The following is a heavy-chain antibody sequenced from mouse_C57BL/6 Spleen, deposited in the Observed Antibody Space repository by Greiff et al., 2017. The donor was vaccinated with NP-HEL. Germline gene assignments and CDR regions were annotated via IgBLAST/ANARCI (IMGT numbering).Heavy chain of an antibody. J-gene: IGHJ4*01. CDR2: IYPRSGNT. D-gene: IGHD1-1*01. V-gene: IGHV1-81*01. CDR3: ARYYGSSYDAMDY. CDR1: GYTFTSYG. Sequence: VKLQESGAELARPGASVKLSCKASGYTFTSYGISWVKQRTGQGLEWIGEIYPRSGNTYYNEKFKGKATLTADKSSSTAYMELRSLTSEDSAVYFCARYYGSSYDAMDYWGQGTSVTVSS.